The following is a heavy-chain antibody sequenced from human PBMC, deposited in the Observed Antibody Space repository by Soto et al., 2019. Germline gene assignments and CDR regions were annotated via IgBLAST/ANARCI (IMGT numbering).Heavy chain of an antibody. CDR3: ARAVRNSYGVHFDY. J-gene: IGHJ4*02. CDR1: GFVFSSSW. Sequence: GGSLRLSCAASGFVFSSSWMAWVRQAPGKGLEWVADVKQDGSETYYVDSVKGRFTISRDNANNSLYLQLNILEVEDTAVYFCARAVRNSYGVHFDYWGRGTLVTVSS. V-gene: IGHV3-7*05. CDR2: VKQDGSET. D-gene: IGHD2-8*01.